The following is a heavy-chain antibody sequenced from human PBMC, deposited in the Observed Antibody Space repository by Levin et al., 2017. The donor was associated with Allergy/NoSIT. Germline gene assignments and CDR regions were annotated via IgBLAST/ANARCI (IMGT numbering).Heavy chain of an antibody. Sequence: PGGSLRLSCAASGFTFSDYAMSWVRQAPGKGLEWVSAISGSGGNTYYADSVKGRFTISRDNSKNTLFLQMSSLRAEDTAIYYCAKYYSDSSGYWGYGMDVWGQGTTVTVSS. CDR2: ISGSGGNT. D-gene: IGHD3-22*01. J-gene: IGHJ6*02. V-gene: IGHV3-23*01. CDR1: GFTFSDYA. CDR3: AKYYSDSSGYWGYGMDV.